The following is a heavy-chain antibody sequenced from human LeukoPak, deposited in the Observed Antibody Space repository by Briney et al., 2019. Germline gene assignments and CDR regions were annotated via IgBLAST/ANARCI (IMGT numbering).Heavy chain of an antibody. CDR3: ARDGVVVTYDAFDI. Sequence: PGGSLRLSCAASGFTFSSYAMHWVRQAPGKGLEWVAVISYDGSNKYYADSVKGRFTISRDNSKNTLYLQMNSLRAEDTAVYYCARDGVVVTYDAFDIWGQGTMVTVSS. CDR1: GFTFSSYA. CDR2: ISYDGSNK. V-gene: IGHV3-30*04. D-gene: IGHD2-15*01. J-gene: IGHJ3*02.